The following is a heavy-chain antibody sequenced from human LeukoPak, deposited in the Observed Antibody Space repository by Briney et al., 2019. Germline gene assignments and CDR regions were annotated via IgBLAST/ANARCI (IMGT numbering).Heavy chain of an antibody. J-gene: IGHJ6*03. D-gene: IGHD3-9*01. V-gene: IGHV4-34*01. CDR1: GGSFSAYY. Sequence: SETLSLTCAVYGGSFSAYYWSWIRRPPGKGLEWIGEINHSGSTNYNPSLKSRVTISVDTSKNQFSLKLSSVTAADTAVYYCARLRYFGGPTSSYYYHHMDVWGTGTTVTVSS. CDR2: INHSGST. CDR3: ARLRYFGGPTSSYYYHHMDV.